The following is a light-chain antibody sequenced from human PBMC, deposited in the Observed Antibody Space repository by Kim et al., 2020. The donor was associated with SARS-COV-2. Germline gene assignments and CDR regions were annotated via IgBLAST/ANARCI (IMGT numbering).Light chain of an antibody. CDR2: GAS. Sequence: ASVGDRVTITCRASHDIGNDLGWYQQKPGKAPKLLVYGASSLESGVPSRFSGSGSGTYFTLSISSLQPEDFATYYCLQDLTYPLTFGGGTKVDIK. J-gene: IGKJ4*01. CDR1: HDIGND. CDR3: LQDLTYPLT. V-gene: IGKV1-6*02.